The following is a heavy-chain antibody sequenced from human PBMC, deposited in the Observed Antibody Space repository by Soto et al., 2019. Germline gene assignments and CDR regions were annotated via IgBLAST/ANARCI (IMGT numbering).Heavy chain of an antibody. Sequence: QVQVVQSGAEVKKPGSSVKVSCKASGGTFSSFAINWVRQAPGQGLEWMGGIIPIFVTTNYAQKFQGRVTFPAEESTSTAYMELSSLRSADTAVYYCARGLSYCSCGSCHAAYDVWGQGTMDTVSS. J-gene: IGHJ3*01. D-gene: IGHD2-15*01. CDR1: GGTFSSFA. V-gene: IGHV1-69*01. CDR2: IIPIFVTT. CDR3: ARGLSYCSCGSCHAAYDV.